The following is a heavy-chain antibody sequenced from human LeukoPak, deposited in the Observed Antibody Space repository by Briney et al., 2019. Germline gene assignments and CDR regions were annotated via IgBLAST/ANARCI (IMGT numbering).Heavy chain of an antibody. Sequence: PGGSLRLSCAASGFTFSSYAMHWVRQAPGKGLEWVAVISYDGSNKYYADSVKGRFTISRDNSKNTLYLQMNSLRAEDTAVYYCARDEGGYYDSSGYYWTSEGFDYWGRGTLVTVSS. V-gene: IGHV3-30-3*01. J-gene: IGHJ4*02. CDR3: ARDEGGYYDSSGYYWTSEGFDY. CDR1: GFTFSSYA. D-gene: IGHD3-22*01. CDR2: ISYDGSNK.